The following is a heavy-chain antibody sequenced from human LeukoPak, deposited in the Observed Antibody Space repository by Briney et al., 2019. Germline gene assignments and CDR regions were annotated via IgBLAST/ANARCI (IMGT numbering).Heavy chain of an antibody. CDR3: ARGVVVVPAAMPRGAFDI. CDR2: IIPIFGTA. Sequence: SVKVSCKASGGTFSSYAISWVRQAPGQGLEWMGGIIPIFGTANYAQKFQGRVTITTDESTSTAYMELSSLRSEDTAVYYCARGVVVVPAAMPRGAFDIWGQGTMVTVSS. D-gene: IGHD2-2*01. CDR1: GGTFSSYA. J-gene: IGHJ3*02. V-gene: IGHV1-69*05.